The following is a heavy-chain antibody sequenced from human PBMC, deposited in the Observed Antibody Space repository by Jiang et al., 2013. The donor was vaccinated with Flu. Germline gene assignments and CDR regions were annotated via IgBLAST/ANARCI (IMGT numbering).Heavy chain of an antibody. CDR3: ARGPRQYSSGWYRVYIY. D-gene: IGHD6-19*01. V-gene: IGHV4-34*01. CDR1: GGSFSGYY. CDR2: INHSGST. Sequence: LLKPSETLSLTCAVYGGSFSGYYWSWIRQPPGKGLEWIGEINHSGSTNYNPSLKSRVTISVDTSKNQFSLKLSSVTAADTAVYYCARGPRQYSSGWYRVYIYWGQGTLVTVSS. J-gene: IGHJ4*02.